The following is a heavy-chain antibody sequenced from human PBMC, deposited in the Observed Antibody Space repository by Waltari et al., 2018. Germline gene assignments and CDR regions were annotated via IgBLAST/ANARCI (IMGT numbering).Heavy chain of an antibody. CDR2: ITWNSGKV. CDR3: TKDLTHTNYEGFAN. Sequence: EVQLVESGGALVQPGRSLRLSCATSGFTYDDFAMHWVRQVQGKGRGCVAGITWNSGKVDYAGSLKGRFTISRDNAKNLLFLQMNSLRPEDTALYYCTKDLTHTNYEGFANWGLGTLVTVSS. CDR1: GFTYDDFA. D-gene: IGHD3-16*01. V-gene: IGHV3-9*01. J-gene: IGHJ4*02.